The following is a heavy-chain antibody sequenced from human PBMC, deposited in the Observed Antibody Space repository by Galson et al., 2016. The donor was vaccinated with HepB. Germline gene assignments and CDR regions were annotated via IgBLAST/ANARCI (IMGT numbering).Heavy chain of an antibody. V-gene: IGHV4-39*07. CDR2: IYHSGST. CDR3: ARGRFASHSYYDNLWGNCRCTSFDY. J-gene: IGHJ4*02. CDR1: GGSISRSSYY. Sequence: LSLTCTVSGGSISRSSYYWGWIRQPAGKGLEWIGEIYHSGSTNYNPSLKSRVTISVDTSEKEFSLKLTSVTAADTAVYFCARGRFASHSYYDNLWGNCRCTSFDYWGQGTLVTVSS. D-gene: IGHD3-16*02.